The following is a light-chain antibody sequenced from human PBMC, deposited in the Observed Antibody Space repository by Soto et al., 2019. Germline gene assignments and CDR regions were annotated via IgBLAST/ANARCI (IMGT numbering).Light chain of an antibody. CDR3: ATWDDSLDVHV. J-gene: IGLJ1*01. CDR2: GNN. CDR1: SSNIGINT. V-gene: IGLV1-44*01. Sequence: QSVLTQPPSASGTPGQTITISCSGGSSNIGINTVSWYEHLPGTAPRLLIYGNNQRPSGVPDRFSGSKSGTSASLAISGLQSEDEAHYYCATWDDSLDVHVFGTGTKPPS.